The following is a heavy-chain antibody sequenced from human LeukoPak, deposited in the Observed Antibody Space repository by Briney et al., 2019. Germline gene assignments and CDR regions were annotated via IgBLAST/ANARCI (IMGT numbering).Heavy chain of an antibody. CDR1: GFTFSSYV. V-gene: IGHV3-30*02. CDR3: ARDPEYSSGWFDY. CDR2: IRYDGSNK. D-gene: IGHD6-19*01. Sequence: GGSLRLSCAASGFTFSSYVMHWVRQAPGKGLEWVAFIRYDGSNKYYADSVKGRFTISRDNSKNTLYLQMNSLRAEDTAVYYCARDPEYSSGWFDYWGQGTLVTVSS. J-gene: IGHJ5*01.